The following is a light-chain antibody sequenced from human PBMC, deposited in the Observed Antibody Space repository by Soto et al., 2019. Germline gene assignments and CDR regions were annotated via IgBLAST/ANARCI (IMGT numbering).Light chain of an antibody. V-gene: IGLV1-44*01. CDR1: SSNIGSNT. J-gene: IGLJ3*02. CDR2: SND. CDR3: ATWDDSRKGPV. Sequence: QPVLTQPPSTSGTPGQRVTISCSGSSSNIGSNTVNWYQHLPGTAPKLLIYSNDHRPSGFPDQFSGSKSGTSASLAISGLQSEDEADYYCATWDDSRKGPVFGGGTKLTVL.